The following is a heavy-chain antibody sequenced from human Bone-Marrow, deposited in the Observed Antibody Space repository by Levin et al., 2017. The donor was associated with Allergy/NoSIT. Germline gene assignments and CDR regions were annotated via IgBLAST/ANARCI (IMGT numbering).Heavy chain of an antibody. D-gene: IGHD3-16*01. CDR2: IRSIGGTT. J-gene: IGHJ4*02. CDR3: TTGMMTTLGLAH. Sequence: GESLKISCAVSGLTFTDAWMNWVRQAPGKGLEWVGLIRSIGGTTDYAAPVKGRFTISRDNSKNTSYLQMNSLKTEDTAFYYCTTGMMTTLGLAHWGQGTLVTVSS. V-gene: IGHV3-15*01. CDR1: GLTFTDAW.